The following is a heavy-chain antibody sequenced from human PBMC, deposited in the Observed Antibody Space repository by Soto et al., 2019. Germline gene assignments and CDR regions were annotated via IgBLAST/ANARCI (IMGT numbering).Heavy chain of an antibody. D-gene: IGHD3-22*01. Sequence: QVQLQESGPGLVKPSETLSLTCTVSGGSISSYYLSWIRQPPGKVLEWIGYIYSSGSTNYNHSLKRLVTISVDTSKHQFPLKPSSVTAADTAVYYCARGGYYYDSSGYPTMNWYFDLWGRGTLVTVSS. CDR1: GGSISSYY. V-gene: IGHV4-59*01. CDR3: ARGGYYYDSSGYPTMNWYFDL. CDR2: IYSSGST. J-gene: IGHJ2*01.